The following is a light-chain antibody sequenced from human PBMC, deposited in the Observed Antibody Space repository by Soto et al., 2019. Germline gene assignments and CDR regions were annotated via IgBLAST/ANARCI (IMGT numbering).Light chain of an antibody. J-gene: IGKJ1*01. Sequence: ETVLTQSPGTLSLSPGDWATLSCRASQNVISNFLAWYQQIPGQAPRLLIYGASSRATGVPDRFSGSGSGTDFTLTISRLEPEDFAVYNCQQYGDSPQTFGQGTKVEIK. CDR1: QNVISNF. CDR3: QQYGDSPQT. V-gene: IGKV3-20*01. CDR2: GAS.